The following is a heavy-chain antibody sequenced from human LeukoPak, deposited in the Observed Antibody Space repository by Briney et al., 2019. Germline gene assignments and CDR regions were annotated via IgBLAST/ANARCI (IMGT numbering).Heavy chain of an antibody. Sequence: ASVKVSCKASGYTFTAYYMHWVRQAPGQGLEWMGWINPHSGATNYAQKLQGRVTMTRDTPISTAYMELSRLKSDDTAMYYCARVGFANSFDSWGQGTLVTVSS. CDR1: GYTFTAYY. J-gene: IGHJ4*02. CDR3: ARVGFANSFDS. CDR2: INPHSGAT. D-gene: IGHD2/OR15-2a*01. V-gene: IGHV1-2*02.